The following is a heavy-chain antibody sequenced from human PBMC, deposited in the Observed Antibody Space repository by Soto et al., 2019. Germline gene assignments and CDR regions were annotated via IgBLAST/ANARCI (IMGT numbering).Heavy chain of an antibody. CDR2: IYYSGNT. CDR1: GGSISSYY. V-gene: IGHV4-59*01. D-gene: IGHD4-17*01. Sequence: SQTLSLTCTVSGGSISSYYWSWIRQPPGKGLEWIGYIYYSGNTNYNPSLKSRVTISVDTSKNQFSLKLSSVTAADTAVYYCARERRYGDSRDYYYMDVWGKGTTVTVSS. CDR3: ARERRYGDSRDYYYMDV. J-gene: IGHJ6*03.